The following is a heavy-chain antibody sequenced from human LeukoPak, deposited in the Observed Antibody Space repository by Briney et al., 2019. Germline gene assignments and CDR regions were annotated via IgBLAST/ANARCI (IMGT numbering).Heavy chain of an antibody. V-gene: IGHV4-59*08. CDR3: ARHYGDYEWYFDL. J-gene: IGHJ2*01. CDR1: GDSITDDY. CDR2: IYYSGST. D-gene: IGHD4-17*01. Sequence: SETLSLTCTVSGDSITDDYYTWIRQPPGKGLEWIGYIYYSGSTNYNPSLKSRVTISVDTSKNQFSLKLSSVTAADTAVYYCARHYGDYEWYFDLWGRGTLVTVSS.